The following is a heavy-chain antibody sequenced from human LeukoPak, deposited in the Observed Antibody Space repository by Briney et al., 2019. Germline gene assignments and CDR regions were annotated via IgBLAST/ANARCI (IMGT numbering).Heavy chain of an antibody. CDR2: INPNSGAR. Sequence: ASVKVSCKASGYAFNDIYFNWVRQAPGQGLEWMGWINPNSGARIYSQKFQGRVTMDTSVSTVYMELSSLTSDDTAVYYCATSTSVTHTRDPWGQGTLVTVPS. CDR1: GYAFNDIY. CDR3: ATSTSVTHTRDP. V-gene: IGHV1-2*02. D-gene: IGHD5/OR15-5a*01. J-gene: IGHJ5*02.